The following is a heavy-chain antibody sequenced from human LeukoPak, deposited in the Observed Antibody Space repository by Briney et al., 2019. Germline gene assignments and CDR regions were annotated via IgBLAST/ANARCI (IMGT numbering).Heavy chain of an antibody. Sequence: GGSLRLSCAASGFTFSSYWMSWVRQSPGKGLEWVANIEQDGSEKNYVESVKGRLTIYRDNSKNPLYLQMNGLRAEDTAVYYCAKSLYYDFWSGYGYWGQGTLVTVSS. CDR2: IEQDGSEK. V-gene: IGHV3-7*01. CDR3: AKSLYYDFWSGYGY. CDR1: GFTFSSYW. D-gene: IGHD3-3*01. J-gene: IGHJ4*02.